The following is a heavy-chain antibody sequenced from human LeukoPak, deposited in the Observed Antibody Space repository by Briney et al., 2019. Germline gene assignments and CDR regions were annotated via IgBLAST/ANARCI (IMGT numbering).Heavy chain of an antibody. CDR3: ARVAESGYDYGHYFDY. CDR2: IKQDGSEK. CDR1: GFTFSSYW. Sequence: GGSLRLSCAASGFTFSSYWMSWVRQAPGKGLEWVANIKQDGSEKYYVDSVKGRFTISRDNAKNSLYLQMNSLRAEDTAVYYCARVAESGYDYGHYFDYWGQGTLVTVSS. V-gene: IGHV3-7*01. J-gene: IGHJ4*02. D-gene: IGHD5-12*01.